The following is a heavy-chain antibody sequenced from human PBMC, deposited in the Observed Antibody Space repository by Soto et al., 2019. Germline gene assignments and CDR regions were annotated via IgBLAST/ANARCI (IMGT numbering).Heavy chain of an antibody. CDR2: VFYGGT. CDR3: ASYRGALYFES. J-gene: IGHJ4*02. Sequence: PPETLSLTSSGSGLSRIRHCWILIRQSPDKGLEWLGYVFYGGTDYNPSLGGRVSMSVETSKSQFSLKLTSVTVADTAVYYCASYRGALYFESWGPGILVTVSS. D-gene: IGHD3-16*01. V-gene: IGHV4-59*11. CDR1: GLSRIRHC.